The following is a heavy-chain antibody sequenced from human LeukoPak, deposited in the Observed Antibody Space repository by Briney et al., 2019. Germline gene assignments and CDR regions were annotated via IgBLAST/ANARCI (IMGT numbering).Heavy chain of an antibody. CDR2: ISSRGSTI. D-gene: IGHD2-15*01. CDR1: GFTFSDYY. J-gene: IGHJ6*03. Sequence: GGSLRLSCAAYGFTFSDYYMSWIRQAPGKGREWVSYISSRGSTIYFADSVKGRFTISRDNAKNSLYLQMNSLRAEDTAVYYCAREKVMGSGYCSGGSCYGIDVWDYYYYMDVWGKGTTVTVSS. V-gene: IGHV3-11*04. CDR3: AREKVMGSGYCSGGSCYGIDVWDYYYYMDV.